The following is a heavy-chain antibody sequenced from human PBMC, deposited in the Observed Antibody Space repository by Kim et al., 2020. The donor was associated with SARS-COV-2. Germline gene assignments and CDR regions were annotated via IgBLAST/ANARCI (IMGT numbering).Heavy chain of an antibody. CDR2: ISYDGSNK. D-gene: IGHD2-2*01. Sequence: GGSLRLSCAASGFTFSSYGMHWVRQAPGKGLEWVAVISYDGSNKYYADSVKGRFTISRDNSKNTLYLQMNSLRAEDTAVYYCAKGLGYCSSTSCSYWGQGTLATVSS. CDR3: AKGLGYCSSTSCSY. J-gene: IGHJ4*02. V-gene: IGHV3-30*18. CDR1: GFTFSSYG.